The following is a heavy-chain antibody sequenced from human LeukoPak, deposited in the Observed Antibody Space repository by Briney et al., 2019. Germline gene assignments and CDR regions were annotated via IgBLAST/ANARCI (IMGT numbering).Heavy chain of an antibody. CDR1: GDSVSSNSAV. J-gene: IGHJ4*02. CDR2: THYRSKWYN. D-gene: IGHD6-13*01. Sequence: SQTLSLTCAISGDSVSSNSAVWNWIRQSPSRGLEWLGRTHYRSKWYNDYAVSVKSRMTINPDTSKNQFSLHLNSVTPDDTAVYYCTREAAAGFSVYWGQGTLVTVSS. V-gene: IGHV6-1*01. CDR3: TREAAAGFSVY.